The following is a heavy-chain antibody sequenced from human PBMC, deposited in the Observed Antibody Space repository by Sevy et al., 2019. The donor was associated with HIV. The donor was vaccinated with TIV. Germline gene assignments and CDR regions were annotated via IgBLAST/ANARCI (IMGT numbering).Heavy chain of an antibody. Sequence: SENLSLICTVSGGSISSYYWSWIRQPPGKGLECIGYIYYSGSTNYNPSLKSRVTISVDTSKNQFSLKLSSVTAADTAVYYCARSASYYDSSGYYYDYNWFDPWGQGTLVTVSS. J-gene: IGHJ5*02. CDR1: GGSISSYY. CDR3: ARSASYYDSSGYYYDYNWFDP. CDR2: IYYSGST. V-gene: IGHV4-59*01. D-gene: IGHD3-22*01.